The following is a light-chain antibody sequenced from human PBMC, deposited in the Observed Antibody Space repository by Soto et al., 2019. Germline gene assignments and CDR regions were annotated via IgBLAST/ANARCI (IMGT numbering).Light chain of an antibody. V-gene: IGLV2-14*01. CDR3: SSYGSTSTRYV. CDR2: EVS. J-gene: IGLJ1*01. Sequence: QPVLTQPASVSGSPGQSITISCTGTSSDVGGYNYVSWHQQHPGKAPKLMIYEVSNRPSGVSNRFSGSKSGNTASQTISGLQAEDEADYFCSSYGSTSTRYVFGTGTKLTVL. CDR1: SSDVGGYNY.